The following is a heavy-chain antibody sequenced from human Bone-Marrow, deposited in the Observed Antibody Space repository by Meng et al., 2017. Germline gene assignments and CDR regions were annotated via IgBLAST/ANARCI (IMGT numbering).Heavy chain of an antibody. CDR3: TASPATEY. CDR1: GFAFSDAW. CDR2: IKSKSAGGTT. Sequence: VDLGGAGGGLVKPGGSLRLSCAASGFAFSDAWMSWVRQAPGKGLEWVGLIKSKSAGGTTDYAAPVKGRFTISRDDSKTTMYLQMNSLKTEDTAVYYCTASPATEYWGQGTLVTVSS. V-gene: IGHV3-15*01. D-gene: IGHD1-26*01. J-gene: IGHJ4*02.